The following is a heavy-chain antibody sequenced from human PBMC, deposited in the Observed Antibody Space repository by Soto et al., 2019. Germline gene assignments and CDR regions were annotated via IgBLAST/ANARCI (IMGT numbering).Heavy chain of an antibody. CDR3: AREIGGRKTGSITGTDYNWFDP. V-gene: IGHV4-31*03. CDR1: GGSISSGGYY. CDR2: IYYSGST. Sequence: PSETLSLTCTVSGGSISSGGYYWSWTRQHPGKGLEWIGYIYYSGSTYYNPSLKSRVTISVDTSKNQFSLKLSSVTAADTAVYYCAREIGGRKTGSITGTDYNWFDPWGQGTLVTVSS. J-gene: IGHJ5*02. D-gene: IGHD1-20*01.